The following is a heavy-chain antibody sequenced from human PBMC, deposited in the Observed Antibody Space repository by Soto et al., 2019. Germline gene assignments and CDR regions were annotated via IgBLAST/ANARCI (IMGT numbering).Heavy chain of an antibody. V-gene: IGHV3-9*01. J-gene: IGHJ4*02. CDR1: GFTFDDYA. D-gene: IGHD6-13*01. CDR2: INWNSGTI. CDR3: AKGDSSTWYHLQGFDY. Sequence: EEQLVESGGGLVQPGRSLRLSCATSGFTFDDYAMHWVRQAPGKGLEWVSGINWNSGTIGYVDSVKGRFTISRDNAKNYLYLQMNRLRAEDTALYSGAKGDSSTWYHLQGFDYWGQGTLVTVSS.